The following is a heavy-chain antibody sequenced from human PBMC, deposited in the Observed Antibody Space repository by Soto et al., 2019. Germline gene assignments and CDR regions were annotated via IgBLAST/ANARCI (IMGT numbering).Heavy chain of an antibody. V-gene: IGHV1-18*01. CDR3: ARGPQREWCGEGYYYHGIDV. J-gene: IGHJ6*02. CDR1: GYTFTSYG. D-gene: IGHD3-10*01. CDR2: ISAYNGNT. Sequence: ASVKVSCKASGYTFTSYGISWVRQAPGQGLEWMGWISAYNGNTNYAQKLQGRVTMTTDTSTSTAYMELRSLRSDDTAVYYCARGPQREWCGEGYYYHGIDVWGQGTTVTVSS.